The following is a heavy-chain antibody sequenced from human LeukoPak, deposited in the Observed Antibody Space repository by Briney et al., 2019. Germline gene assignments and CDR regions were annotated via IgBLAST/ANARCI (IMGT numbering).Heavy chain of an antibody. CDR1: GFTFSSYA. D-gene: IGHD6-19*01. CDR3: ARDRGSGWYFDY. Sequence: GRSLRLSCAASGFTFSSYAMHWVRQAPGKGLEWVAVISYDGSNKYYADSVKGRFTISRDNSKDTLYLQMNSLRAEDTAVYYCARDRGSGWYFDYWGQGTLVTVSS. V-gene: IGHV3-30*04. CDR2: ISYDGSNK. J-gene: IGHJ4*02.